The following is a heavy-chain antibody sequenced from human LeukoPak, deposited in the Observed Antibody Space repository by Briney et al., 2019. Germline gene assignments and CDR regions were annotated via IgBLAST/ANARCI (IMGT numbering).Heavy chain of an antibody. Sequence: GGSLRLSCAASGFTFSSYAMSWVRQAPGKGLEWVSAISGSGGSTYYADSVKGRFTISRDNAKNSLYLQMNSLRAEGTAVYYCARDSGYGGLGWGQGTLVTVSS. CDR1: GFTFSSYA. V-gene: IGHV3-23*01. CDR2: ISGSGGST. D-gene: IGHD6-25*01. J-gene: IGHJ4*02. CDR3: ARDSGYGGLG.